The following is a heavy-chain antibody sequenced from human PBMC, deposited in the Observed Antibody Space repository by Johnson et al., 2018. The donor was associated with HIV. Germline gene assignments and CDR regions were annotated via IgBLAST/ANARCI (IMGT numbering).Heavy chain of an antibody. Sequence: QVQLVESGGGVVQPGRSLRLSCTASGFTFRSYAMHWVRQAPGKGLEWVALISYDGSKKYYGDSVKGRFTISRDNAKSSLYLQMSNLRTEETAVYYCAKGEAQEGWIQLQSYAFDFWGRGTMVTVSS. CDR1: GFTFRSYA. CDR3: AKGEAQEGWIQLQSYAFDF. D-gene: IGHD5-18*01. J-gene: IGHJ3*01. CDR2: ISYDGSKK. V-gene: IGHV3-30*04.